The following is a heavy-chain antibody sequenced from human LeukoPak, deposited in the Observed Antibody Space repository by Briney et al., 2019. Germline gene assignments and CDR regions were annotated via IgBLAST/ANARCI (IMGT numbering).Heavy chain of an antibody. CDR1: GYTFTGYY. Sequence: ASVKVSCKASGYTFTGYYMHWVRQAPGQGLEWMGWINPNSGGTNYAQKFQGRVTMTRDTSISTAYMELSRLRSDDTAVYYCARDILTGYYYFGYWGQGTLVTVSS. CDR3: ARDILTGYYYFGY. D-gene: IGHD3-9*01. J-gene: IGHJ4*02. V-gene: IGHV1-2*02. CDR2: INPNSGGT.